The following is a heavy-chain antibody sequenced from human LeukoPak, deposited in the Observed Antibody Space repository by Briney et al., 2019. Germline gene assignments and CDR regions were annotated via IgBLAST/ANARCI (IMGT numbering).Heavy chain of an antibody. CDR2: INAGNGNT. V-gene: IGHV1-3*01. CDR1: GYTFTSYA. CDR3: ARDLASVVATIPDAFDI. Sequence: ASVKVSCKASGYTFTSYAMHWVRQAPGQRLEWMGWINAGNGNTKYSQKFQGRVTITRDTSASTAYMELSSLRSEDTAVYYCARDLASVVATIPDAFDIWGQGTMVTVSS. D-gene: IGHD5-12*01. J-gene: IGHJ3*02.